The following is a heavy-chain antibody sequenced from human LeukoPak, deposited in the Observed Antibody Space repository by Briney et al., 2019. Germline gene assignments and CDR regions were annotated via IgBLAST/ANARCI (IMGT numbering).Heavy chain of an antibody. CDR1: GYTFTSYG. CDR3: ARDEQWEPPGWFDP. J-gene: IGHJ5*02. D-gene: IGHD1-26*01. V-gene: IGHV1-18*01. Sequence: ASVKVSCKASGYTFTSYGISWVRQAPGQGLEWMGWISAYNGNTNYAQKLQGRVTMTTDTSTSTAYMELRSLRSDDTAVYYCARDEQWEPPGWFDPWGQGTLVTVSS. CDR2: ISAYNGNT.